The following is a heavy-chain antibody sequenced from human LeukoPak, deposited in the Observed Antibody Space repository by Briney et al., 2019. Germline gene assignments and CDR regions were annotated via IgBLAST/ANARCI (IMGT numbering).Heavy chain of an antibody. Sequence: PGGSLRLSCAASGFTFSSYAMSWVRQAPGKGLEWVSAISGSGGSTYYADSVKGRFTISRDNSKNTLYLQMNSLRAEDTAVYYCAKDHRGDYDFWSGYWHDAFDIWGQGTMVTVSS. J-gene: IGHJ3*02. CDR3: AKDHRGDYDFWSGYWHDAFDI. CDR1: GFTFSSYA. V-gene: IGHV3-23*01. D-gene: IGHD3-3*01. CDR2: ISGSGGST.